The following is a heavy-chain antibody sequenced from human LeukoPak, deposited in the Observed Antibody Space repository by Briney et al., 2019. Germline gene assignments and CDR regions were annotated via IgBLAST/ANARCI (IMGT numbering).Heavy chain of an antibody. CDR2: IYYSGST. CDR3: ARDHTSYYYGSGSYLRWFDP. D-gene: IGHD3-10*01. Sequence: SETLSLTCTVSGGSISSGGYYWSWIRQHPGKGLGWIGYIYYSGSTYYNPSLKSRVTISVDTSKNQFSLKLSSVTAADTAVYYCARDHTSYYYGSGSYLRWFDPWGQGTLVTVSS. CDR1: GGSISSGGYY. J-gene: IGHJ5*02. V-gene: IGHV4-31*03.